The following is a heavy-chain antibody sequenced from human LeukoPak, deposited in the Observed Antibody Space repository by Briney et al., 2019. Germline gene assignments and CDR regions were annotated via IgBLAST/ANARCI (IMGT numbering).Heavy chain of an antibody. J-gene: IGHJ4*02. Sequence: GGSLRLSCAASGFTFSSFSMNWVRQAPGKGLDWVSSISSSSSYIYYADSVKGRFTISRDDAKNSLFLQMNSLRAEDTAVYYCARDLGGDGYNAGYWGQGTLVTVSS. D-gene: IGHD5-24*01. CDR2: ISSSSSYI. CDR3: ARDLGGDGYNAGY. V-gene: IGHV3-21*01. CDR1: GFTFSSFS.